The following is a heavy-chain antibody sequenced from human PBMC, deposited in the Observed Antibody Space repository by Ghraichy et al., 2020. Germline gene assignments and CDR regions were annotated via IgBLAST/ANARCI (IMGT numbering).Heavy chain of an antibody. V-gene: IGHV1-69*13. Sequence: SVKVSCKASGGTFSSYAISWVRQAPGQGLEWMGGIIPIFGTANYAQKFQGRVTITADESTSTAYMELSSLRSEDTAVYYCARDQVYYDSSGGGQNYYYGMDVWGQGTTVTVSS. CDR2: IIPIFGTA. J-gene: IGHJ6*02. D-gene: IGHD3-22*01. CDR1: GGTFSSYA. CDR3: ARDQVYYDSSGGGQNYYYGMDV.